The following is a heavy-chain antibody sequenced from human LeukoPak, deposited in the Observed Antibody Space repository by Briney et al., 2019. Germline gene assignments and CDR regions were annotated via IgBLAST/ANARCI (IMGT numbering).Heavy chain of an antibody. V-gene: IGHV4-39*01. J-gene: IGHJ4*02. CDR2: IYYSGST. CDR3: ARHYCTGGSCYRSDY. Sequence: SETLSLTCTVSGGSISSSSYYWGWIRQPPGKGLEWIGSIYYSGSTYYNPALKSRVTISVDTSKNQFSLKLTSVTAADTAVYYCARHYCTGGSCYRSDYWGQGTLVTVSS. CDR1: GGSISSSSYY. D-gene: IGHD2-15*01.